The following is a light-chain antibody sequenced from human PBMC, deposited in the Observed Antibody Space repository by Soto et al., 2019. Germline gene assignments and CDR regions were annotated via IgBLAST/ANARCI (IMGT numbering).Light chain of an antibody. J-gene: IGKJ4*01. CDR3: QQYIRWPLT. CDR1: QDVSSN. CDR2: GAS. V-gene: IGKV3-15*01. Sequence: EMVVTQSPATLSVSPGERATLSCRASQDVSSNLAWYQQQTGHAPRLLIYGASTRATGTPARFSGSGSGTEFTLTISSLQSEDYAVYYCQQYIRWPLTFGGGTKVEI.